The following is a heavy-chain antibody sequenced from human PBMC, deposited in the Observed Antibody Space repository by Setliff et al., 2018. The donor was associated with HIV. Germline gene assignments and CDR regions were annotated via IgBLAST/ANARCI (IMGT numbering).Heavy chain of an antibody. J-gene: IGHJ5*02. CDR1: GFTFNRYY. V-gene: IGHV3-30*09. Sequence: PGGSLRLSCAASGFTFNRYYFSWIRQSPDKGLEWLASILYDGSNRYYPDSVRGRFVISRDDSKNTLYLEMSGLRPEDTATYYCARDPFLWEVTPPWGQGTLVTVSS. CDR2: ILYDGSNR. D-gene: IGHD3-10*01. CDR3: ARDPFLWEVTPP.